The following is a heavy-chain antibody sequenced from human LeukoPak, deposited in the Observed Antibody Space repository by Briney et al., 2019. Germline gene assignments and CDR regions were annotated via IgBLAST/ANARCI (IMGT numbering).Heavy chain of an antibody. CDR2: IYYDAGA. J-gene: IGHJ4*02. CDR3: ARGRRELKYGPDY. D-gene: IGHD3-10*01. Sequence: SETLSLTCTVSGASTTTTTHYWSWLRQHPGKGPEWIAYIYYDAGAYYNPSLASRVTISLDSSANQFSLRLSSVTAADTAVYCCARGRRELKYGPDYWGQGTLVTVSS. V-gene: IGHV4-31*03. CDR1: GASTTTTTHY.